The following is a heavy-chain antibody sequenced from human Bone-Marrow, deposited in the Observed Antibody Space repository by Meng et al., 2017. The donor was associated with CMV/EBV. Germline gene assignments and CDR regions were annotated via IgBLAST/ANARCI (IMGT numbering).Heavy chain of an antibody. D-gene: IGHD1-1*01. V-gene: IGHV3-33*06. CDR1: GFTFSSYG. Sequence: GESLKIFCAASGFTFSSYGMHWVRQAPGKGLEWVAVIWYDGSNKYYADSVKGRFTISRDNSKNTLYLQMNSLRAEDTAVYYCAKVGLTGVQLYFDYWGQGTLVTVSS. CDR3: AKVGLTGVQLYFDY. CDR2: IWYDGSNK. J-gene: IGHJ4*02.